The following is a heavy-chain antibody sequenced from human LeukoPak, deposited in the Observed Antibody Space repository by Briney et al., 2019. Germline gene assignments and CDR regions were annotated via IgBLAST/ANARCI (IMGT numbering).Heavy chain of an antibody. CDR2: FDPEDGET. V-gene: IGHV1-24*01. CDR1: GYTLTGLS. D-gene: IGHD4-17*01. J-gene: IGHJ4*02. CDR3: ATGAYGDLDY. Sequence: ASVKVSCKVSGYTLTGLSMHWVRQAPGKGLEWVGGFDPEDGETIYAQKFQGRVTMTEDTSTDTAYLELSSLRSEDTAMYYCATGAYGDLDYWGQGTLVTVSS.